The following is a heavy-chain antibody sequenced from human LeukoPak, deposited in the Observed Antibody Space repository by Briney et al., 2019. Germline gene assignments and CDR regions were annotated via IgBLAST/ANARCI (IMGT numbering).Heavy chain of an antibody. V-gene: IGHV5-10-1*01. CDR2: IDPSDSYT. D-gene: IGHD3-22*01. CDR1: GYSSTSYW. CDR3: ARHYYDTLSAFDI. Sequence: GESLRISCKGSGYSSTSYWISWVRQMPGKGLQWMGRIDPSDSYTNYSPSFQGHVTISADKSISAAYLQWSSLKASDTAIYFCARHYYDTLSAFDIWGQGTMVTVSS. J-gene: IGHJ3*02.